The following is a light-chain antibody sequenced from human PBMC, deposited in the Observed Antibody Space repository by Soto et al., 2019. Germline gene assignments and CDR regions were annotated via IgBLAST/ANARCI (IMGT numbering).Light chain of an antibody. CDR1: QSVSSTY. J-gene: IGKJ1*01. CDR3: QQRSNWPRT. CDR2: DAS. Sequence: EIVLTQSPGPLSLSPGERATLSCRASQSVSSTYLAWYQQKPSQAPRLLIYDASNRATGIPARFSGSGSGTDFTLTISSLGPEDFAIYYCQQRSNWPRTFGLGTKVDIK. V-gene: IGKV3-11*01.